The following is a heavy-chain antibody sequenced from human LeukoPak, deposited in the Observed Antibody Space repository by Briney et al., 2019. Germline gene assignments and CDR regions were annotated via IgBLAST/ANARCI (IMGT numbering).Heavy chain of an antibody. CDR2: INPNSGGT. J-gene: IGHJ6*02. D-gene: IGHD6-13*01. CDR3: ARDQAPSLYSSSWYGMDV. V-gene: IGHV1-2*02. CDR1: GYTFTGYY. Sequence: ASVKVSCKASGYTFTGYYMHWVRQAPGQGLEWMGWINPNSGGTNYAQKFQGRVTMTRDTSISTAYMELSRLRSDDTVVYYCARDQAPSLYSSSWYGMDVWGQGTTVTVSS.